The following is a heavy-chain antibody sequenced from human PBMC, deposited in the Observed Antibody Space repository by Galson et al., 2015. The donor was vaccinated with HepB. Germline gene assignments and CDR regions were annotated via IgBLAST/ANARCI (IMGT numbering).Heavy chain of an antibody. CDR3: ARGKPPYSRKKLSSPFRNNWFDP. J-gene: IGHJ5*02. D-gene: IGHD6-13*01. CDR2: INHSGST. Sequence: LTCAVYGGSFSGYYWSWIRQPPGKGLEWIGEINHSGSTNYNPSLKSRVTISVDTSKNQFSLKLSSVTAADAAVYYCARGKPPYSRKKLSSPFRNNWFDPWGQGTLATVSS. V-gene: IGHV4-34*01. CDR1: GGSFSGYY.